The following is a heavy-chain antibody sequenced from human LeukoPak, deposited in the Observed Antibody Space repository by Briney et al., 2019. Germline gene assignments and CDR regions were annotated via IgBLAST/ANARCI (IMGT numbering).Heavy chain of an antibody. D-gene: IGHD5-24*01. CDR3: TTRFAGRDGYKDDY. Sequence: GGSLRLSCAASGFTFSGSAMHWVRQASGKGLEWVGRIRGKANSYATAYAASVKGRFTISRDDSKNTAYLQMNSLKTEDRAVYYCTTRFAGRDGYKDDYWGQGTLVTVSS. J-gene: IGHJ4*02. CDR2: IRGKANSYAT. CDR1: GFTFSGSA. V-gene: IGHV3-73*01.